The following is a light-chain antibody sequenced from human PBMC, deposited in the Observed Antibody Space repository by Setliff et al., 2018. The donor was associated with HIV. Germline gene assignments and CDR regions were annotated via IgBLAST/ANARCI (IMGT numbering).Light chain of an antibody. Sequence: LTQPASVSGSPGQSITISCTGTSSDVGTYNFVSWYQQHPGKAPKLMIYDVSNRPSGVSNRFSGSKSGNTASLTISGLQAEDEADYYCSSYTSTPLYVFGTGTKV. J-gene: IGLJ1*01. CDR2: DVS. CDR1: SSDVGTYNF. V-gene: IGLV2-14*03. CDR3: SSYTSTPLYV.